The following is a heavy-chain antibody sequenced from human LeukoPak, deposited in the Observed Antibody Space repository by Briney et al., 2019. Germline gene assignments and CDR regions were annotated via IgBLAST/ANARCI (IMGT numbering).Heavy chain of an antibody. J-gene: IGHJ5*02. CDR3: ARDPPWWLRGENWFDP. CDR1: GFTLSSYA. V-gene: IGHV3-23*01. Sequence: PGGSLRLSCAASGFTLSSYAMSWVRQAPGKGLEWVSAISDTGNTYHADSVKGRFTISRDSSKNTLFLQMNSLRAEDTAVYYCARDPPWWLRGENWFDPWGQGTLVTVSS. D-gene: IGHD5-12*01. CDR2: ISDTGNT.